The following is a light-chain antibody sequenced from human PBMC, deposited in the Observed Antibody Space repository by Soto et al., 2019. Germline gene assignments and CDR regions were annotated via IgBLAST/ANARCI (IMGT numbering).Light chain of an antibody. CDR2: WPS. CDR3: QHYYTTPRT. V-gene: IGKV4-1*01. J-gene: IGKJ1*01. CDR1: QSVLHSSHNKNY. Sequence: DIVMTQSPDSLAVSLGERATINCKSSQSVLHSSHNKNYLAWYQQKPGQPPKLLIYWPSTRKSWVPDRFSGSGSGTDFTLTISSLQAEDVAVYYCQHYYTTPRTFGQGTKVEIK.